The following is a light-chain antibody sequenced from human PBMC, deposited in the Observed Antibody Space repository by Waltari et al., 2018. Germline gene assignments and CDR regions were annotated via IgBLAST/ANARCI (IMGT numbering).Light chain of an antibody. V-gene: IGKV1-9*01. CDR2: AAS. CDR1: QGISSY. J-gene: IGKJ3*01. CDR3: QHLNNYPFT. Sequence: DIQLTQSPSFLSASVGDRVTITCRASQGISSYVAWYQQKPGKAPKLLIYAASILQSGVPSRCSGSGSGTEFTLTISSLQPEDFATYYCQHLNNYPFTFGPGTKVDIK.